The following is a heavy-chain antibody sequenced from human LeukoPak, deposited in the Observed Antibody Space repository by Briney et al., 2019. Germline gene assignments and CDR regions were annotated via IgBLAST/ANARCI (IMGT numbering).Heavy chain of an antibody. D-gene: IGHD2-2*01. J-gene: IGHJ4*02. CDR1: GYTFTSYY. Sequence: ASVKVSCKASGYTFTSYYMHWVRQAPGKGLEWMGGFDPEDGETIYAQKFQGRVTMTEDTSTDTAYMELSSLRSEDTAVYYCATQKDIVVVPAATFDYWGQGTLVTVSS. CDR2: FDPEDGET. V-gene: IGHV1-24*01. CDR3: ATQKDIVVVPAATFDY.